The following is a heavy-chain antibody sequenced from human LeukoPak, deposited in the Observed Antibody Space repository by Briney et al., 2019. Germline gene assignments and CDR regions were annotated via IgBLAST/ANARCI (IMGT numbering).Heavy chain of an antibody. CDR2: INAGNGNT. J-gene: IGHJ4*02. D-gene: IGHD6-19*01. Sequence: ASVKVSCKASGYTFTSYAMHWVRQAPGQRLEWMGWINAGNGNTKYSQKFQGRVTITRDTSASTAYMELSSLRSEDTAVYYCARDHDIAVAPFFDYWGQGTLVTVSS. V-gene: IGHV1-3*01. CDR3: ARDHDIAVAPFFDY. CDR1: GYTFTSYA.